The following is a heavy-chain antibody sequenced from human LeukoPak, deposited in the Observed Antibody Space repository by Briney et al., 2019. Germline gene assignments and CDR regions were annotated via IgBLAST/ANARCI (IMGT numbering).Heavy chain of an antibody. CDR2: INSDGSST. J-gene: IGHJ6*02. CDR1: GFDFSTYS. D-gene: IGHD3-22*01. V-gene: IGHV3-74*01. Sequence: PGGSLRLSCAASGFDFSTYSIDWVRQAPGKGLEWVSRINSDGSSTSYADSVKGRFTISRDNAKNTLYLQMNSLRAEDTAVYYCARVGDNYYDSSGYYYYYYGMDVWGQGTTVTVSS. CDR3: ARVGDNYYDSSGYYYYYYGMDV.